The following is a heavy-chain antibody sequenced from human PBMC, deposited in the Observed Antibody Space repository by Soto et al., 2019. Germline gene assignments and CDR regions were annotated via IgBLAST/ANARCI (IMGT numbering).Heavy chain of an antibody. J-gene: IGHJ5*02. CDR1: GFTFSSYG. D-gene: IGHD6-19*01. CDR3: AKDRGSGLSFDNWFDP. CDR2: ISYDGSNK. V-gene: IGHV3-30*18. Sequence: GGSLRLSCAASGFTFSSYGMHWVRQAPGKGLEWVAVISYDGSNKYYADSVKGRFTISRDNSKNTLYLQMNSLRAEDTAVYYCAKDRGSGLSFDNWFDPWGQGTLVTVSS.